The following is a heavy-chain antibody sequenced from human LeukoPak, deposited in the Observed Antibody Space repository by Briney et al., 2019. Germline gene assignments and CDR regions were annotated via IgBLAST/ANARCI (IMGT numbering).Heavy chain of an antibody. V-gene: IGHV3-30*04. D-gene: IGHD5-12*01. CDR1: GFTFSSYA. Sequence: GGSLRLSCAASGFTFSSYAMHWVRQAPGKGLERGAVISYDGSNKYYADSVKGRFTISRDNSKNTLYLQMNSLRAEDTAVYYCARDQGGYDPVYYYGMDVWGKGTTVTVSS. CDR2: ISYDGSNK. J-gene: IGHJ6*04. CDR3: ARDQGGYDPVYYYGMDV.